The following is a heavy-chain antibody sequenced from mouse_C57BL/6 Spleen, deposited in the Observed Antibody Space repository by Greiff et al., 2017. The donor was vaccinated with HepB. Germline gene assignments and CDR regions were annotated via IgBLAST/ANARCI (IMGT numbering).Heavy chain of an antibody. CDR3: ARPSGYGSSYGYFDY. CDR1: GFTFSDYG. D-gene: IGHD1-1*01. V-gene: IGHV5-17*01. J-gene: IGHJ2*01. Sequence: EVKLMESGGGLVKPGGSLKLSCAASGFTFSDYGMHWVRQAPEKGLEWVAYISSGSSTIYYADTVKGRFTISRDNAKNTLFLQMTSLRSEDTAMYYCARPSGYGSSYGYFDYWGQGTTLTVSS. CDR2: ISSGSSTI.